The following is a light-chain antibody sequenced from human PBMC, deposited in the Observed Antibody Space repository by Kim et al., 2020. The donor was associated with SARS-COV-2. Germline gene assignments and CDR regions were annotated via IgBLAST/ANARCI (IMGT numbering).Light chain of an antibody. V-gene: IGLV3-1*01. CDR3: QAWDSSTARVV. CDR1: KLGDKY. Sequence: PGQTASISCFGDKLGDKYVSWYQQKPGQSPILVIYQDTKRPSGIPERFSGSNSGTTGTLTISGTQAMDEADYFCQAWDSSTARVVFGGGTQLTVL. J-gene: IGLJ2*01. CDR2: QDT.